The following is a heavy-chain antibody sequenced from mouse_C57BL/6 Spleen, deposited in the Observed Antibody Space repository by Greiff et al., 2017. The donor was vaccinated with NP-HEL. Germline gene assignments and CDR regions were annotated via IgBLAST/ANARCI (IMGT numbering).Heavy chain of an antibody. CDR1: GYTFTEYT. V-gene: IGHV1-62-2*01. CDR2: FYPGSGSI. J-gene: IGHJ3*01. D-gene: IGHD2-4*01. CDR3: ARHEVRGDDYPWFAY. Sequence: QVQLKESGAELVKPGASVKLSCKASGYTFTEYTIHWVKQRSGQGLEWIGWFYPGSGSIKYNEKFKDKATLTADKTSSTVYMELSRLTSEDSAVYFCARHEVRGDDYPWFAYWGQGTLVTVSA.